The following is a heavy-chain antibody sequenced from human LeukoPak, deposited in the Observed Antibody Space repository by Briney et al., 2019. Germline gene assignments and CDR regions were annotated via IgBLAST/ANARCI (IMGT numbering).Heavy chain of an antibody. CDR2: IYSGGST. CDR3: ARDHSYYGSGSYFDY. CDR1: GFTISSNY. D-gene: IGHD3-10*01. Sequence: GGSLRLSCAASGFTISSNYMSWVRQAPGKGLEWVSVIYSGGSTSSADSVKGRFTIYRDNSKNTLYLHMNSLRAEDTAVYYCARDHSYYGSGSYFDYWGQGTLVTVSS. J-gene: IGHJ4*02. V-gene: IGHV3-66*01.